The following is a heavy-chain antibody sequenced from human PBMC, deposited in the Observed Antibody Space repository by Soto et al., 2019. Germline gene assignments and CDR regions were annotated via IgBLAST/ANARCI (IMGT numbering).Heavy chain of an antibody. CDR2: ISYDGKNK. Sequence: GGSLRLSCAASGFTFSRYGMHWVRQAPGKGLEWVAVISYDGKNKYNADSVKGRFTISRDNYKNTLYLQMNSLRAEDKAVYYCAKDHDRGAAGYYFDYWGQGTLVTVSS. V-gene: IGHV3-30*18. CDR1: GFTFSRYG. D-gene: IGHD6-13*01. CDR3: AKDHDRGAAGYYFDY. J-gene: IGHJ4*02.